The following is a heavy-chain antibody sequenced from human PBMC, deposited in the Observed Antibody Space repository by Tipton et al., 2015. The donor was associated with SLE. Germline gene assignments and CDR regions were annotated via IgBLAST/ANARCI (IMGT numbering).Heavy chain of an antibody. CDR3: ATHVGNALDY. J-gene: IGHJ4*02. V-gene: IGHV3-21*01. CDR1: GFTFSSYS. CDR2: ITTSSSFL. D-gene: IGHD2-15*01. Sequence: SLRLSCAASGFTFSSYSMNWVRQAPGKGLEWVSSITTSSSFLYYADSVKGRFTISRDNAQNSLYLQMNSLRAEDMAVYYCATHVGNALDYWGQGTLVSVSS.